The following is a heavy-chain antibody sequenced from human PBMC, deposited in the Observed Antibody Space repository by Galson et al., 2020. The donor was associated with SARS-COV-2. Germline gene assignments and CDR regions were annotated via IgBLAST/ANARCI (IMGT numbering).Heavy chain of an antibody. CDR1: GYTFTSYD. Sequence: ASVKVSCKASGYTFTSYDINWVRQATGQGLEWMGWMNPNSGNTGYAQKFQGRVTMTRNTSISTAYMELSSLRSEDTAVYYCARAKKHIVVVIAYPYYYYYRDGWGKGTTVTVSS. D-gene: IGHD2-21*01. J-gene: IGHJ6*03. CDR2: MNPNSGNT. V-gene: IGHV1-8*01. CDR3: ARAKKHIVVVIAYPYYYYYRDG.